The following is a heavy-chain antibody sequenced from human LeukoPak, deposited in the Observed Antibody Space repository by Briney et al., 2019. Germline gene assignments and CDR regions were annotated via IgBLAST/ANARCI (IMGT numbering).Heavy chain of an antibody. D-gene: IGHD6-19*01. CDR1: GGSISSYY. CDR2: IYYTGTT. J-gene: IGHJ4*02. CDR3: ARYGGSGWVIDN. Sequence: PSETLSLTCTVSGGSISSYYWTWIRQPPGKGLEWIGYIYYTGTTSYNPSLKSRVTISVDTSKKQFSLKLTSVTAADTAVYYCARYGGSGWVIDNWGQGTLVTVSS. V-gene: IGHV4-59*08.